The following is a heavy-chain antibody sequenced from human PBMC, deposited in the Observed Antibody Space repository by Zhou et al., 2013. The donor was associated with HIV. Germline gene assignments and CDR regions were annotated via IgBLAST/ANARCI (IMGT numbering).Heavy chain of an antibody. J-gene: IGHJ3*02. CDR3: ARDIVLIPTTILGAFDI. V-gene: IGHV1-2*02. CDR1: GYTLSDFY. CDR2: INPNSGGA. Sequence: QVQLVQSGAEVKRPGASVRVSCKVAGYTLSDFYLHWVRQAPGQGLEWMGWINPNSGGANSAQRFQGRVTMTRDKSIDTVYMELSSLTSDDTAIYYCARDIVLIPTTILGAFDIWGQGTMVTVS. D-gene: IGHD2-2*02.